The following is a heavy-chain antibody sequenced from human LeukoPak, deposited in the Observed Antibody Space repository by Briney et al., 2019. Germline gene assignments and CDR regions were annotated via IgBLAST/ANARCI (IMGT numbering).Heavy chain of an antibody. J-gene: IGHJ4*02. CDR3: ASADDFWSGYGY. V-gene: IGHV4-39*07. CDR1: GGSISSSSYY. Sequence: SETLSLTCTVSGGSISSSSYYWGWIRQPPGKGLEWIGSIYYSGSTYYNPSLKSRVTISVDTSKNQFSLKLSSVTAADTAVYCCASADDFWSGYGYWGQGTLVTVSS. D-gene: IGHD3-3*01. CDR2: IYYSGST.